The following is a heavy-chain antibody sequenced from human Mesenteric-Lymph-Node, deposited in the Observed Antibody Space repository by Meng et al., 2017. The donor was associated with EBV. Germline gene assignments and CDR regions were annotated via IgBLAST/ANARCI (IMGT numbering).Heavy chain of an antibody. V-gene: IGHV1-18*01. D-gene: IGHD5-12*01. CDR2: INNYNGNT. J-gene: IGHJ4*02. Sequence: GQLVQSGAAGKKPGASVKVSCTASGYNFTSYGISWVRQAPGQGLEWMGWINNYNGNTKYAQKLQGRVTMTTDTTTSTVHMELRSLRSDDTAVYYCARGYTGYAFLDYWGQGILVTVSS. CDR3: ARGYTGYAFLDY. CDR1: GYNFTSYG.